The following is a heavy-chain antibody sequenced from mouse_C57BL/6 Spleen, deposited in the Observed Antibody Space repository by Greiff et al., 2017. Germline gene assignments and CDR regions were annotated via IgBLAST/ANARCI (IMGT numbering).Heavy chain of an antibody. CDR3: ARAFYYDYDGGDYAMDY. CDR1: GYTFTDYY. D-gene: IGHD2-4*01. V-gene: IGHV1-26*01. Sequence: VQLQQSGPELVKPGASVKISCKASGYTFTDYYMNWVKQSHGKSLEWIGDINPNNGGTSYNQKFKGKATLTVDKSSSTAYMELRSLTSEDSAVYYCARAFYYDYDGGDYAMDYWGQGTSVTVSS. J-gene: IGHJ4*01. CDR2: INPNNGGT.